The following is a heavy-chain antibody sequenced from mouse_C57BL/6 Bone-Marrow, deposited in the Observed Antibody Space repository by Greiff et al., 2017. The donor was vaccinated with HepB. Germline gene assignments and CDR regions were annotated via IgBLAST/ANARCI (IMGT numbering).Heavy chain of an antibody. Sequence: QVQLQQPGAELVKPGASVKLSCKASGYTFTSYWMQWVKQRPGQGLEWIGEIDPSDSYTNYNQKFKGKATLTVDTSSSTAYMQLSSLTSEDSAVYYCASDYGSSSDYWGQGTTLTVSS. V-gene: IGHV1-50*01. CDR3: ASDYGSSSDY. CDR1: GYTFTSYW. CDR2: IDPSDSYT. D-gene: IGHD1-1*01. J-gene: IGHJ2*01.